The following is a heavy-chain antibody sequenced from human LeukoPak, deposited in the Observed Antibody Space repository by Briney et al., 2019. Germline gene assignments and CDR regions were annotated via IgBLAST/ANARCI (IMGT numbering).Heavy chain of an antibody. CDR2: IYSGGST. V-gene: IGHV3-53*01. J-gene: IGHJ4*02. CDR3: ARVRLRGAYFDY. CDR1: GFTVSSNY. Sequence: GGSLRLSCAASGFTVSSNYMSWVRQAPGKGLEWVSVIYSGGSTYYADSVKGRFTISRDNSKNTLYLQMNSLRAEDTAVYYCARVRLRGAYFDYWGQGTLVTVSS. D-gene: IGHD3-10*01.